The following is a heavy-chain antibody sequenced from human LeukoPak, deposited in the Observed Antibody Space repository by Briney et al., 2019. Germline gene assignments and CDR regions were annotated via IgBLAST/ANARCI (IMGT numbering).Heavy chain of an antibody. CDR2: ISYDGSNK. V-gene: IGHV3-30*04. Sequence: PGRSLRLSCAASGFTFSSYAMHWVRQAPGKGLEWVAVISYDGSNKYYADSVKGRFTISRDNSKNTLYLQMDSLRAEDTAVYYCARGVGATGIGYWGQGTLVTVSS. CDR1: GFTFSSYA. CDR3: ARGVGATGIGY. D-gene: IGHD1-26*01. J-gene: IGHJ4*02.